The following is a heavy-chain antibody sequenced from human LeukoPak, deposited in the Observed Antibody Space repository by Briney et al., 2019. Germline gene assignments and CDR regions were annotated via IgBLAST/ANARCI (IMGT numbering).Heavy chain of an antibody. CDR3: ARHKFGYDFWGFDP. CDR1: GGSISSYY. Sequence: KPSETLSLTCTVSGGSISSYYWSWIRQPPGKGLGWIGYIYYSGSTNYNPSLKSRVTISVDTSKNQFSLKLSSVTAADTAVYYCARHKFGYDFWGFDPWGQGTLVTVSS. J-gene: IGHJ5*02. CDR2: IYYSGST. V-gene: IGHV4-59*08. D-gene: IGHD3-3*01.